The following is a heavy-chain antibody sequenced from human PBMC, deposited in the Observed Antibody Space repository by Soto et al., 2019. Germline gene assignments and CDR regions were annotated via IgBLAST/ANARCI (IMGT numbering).Heavy chain of an antibody. D-gene: IGHD3-22*01. V-gene: IGHV1-69*12. Sequence: QVQLVQSGTEVKKPGSSVKVSCKASGGTFSSYAISWVRQAPGQGLEWMGGIIPIFGTANYAQKFQGSVTITADESTSTAYMELSSLRSEDTAVYYCARGKYPIVVVTGFDYWGQGTLVTVSS. J-gene: IGHJ4*02. CDR2: IIPIFGTA. CDR3: ARGKYPIVVVTGFDY. CDR1: GGTFSSYA.